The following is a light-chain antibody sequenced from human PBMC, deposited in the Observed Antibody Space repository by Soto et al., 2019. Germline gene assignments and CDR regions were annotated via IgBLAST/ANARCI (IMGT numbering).Light chain of an antibody. Sequence: QSVLTQPASVSGSPGQSITISCTRTSSDVGGYNYVSWYQQHPGKAPKLMIYEVNNRPSGVTKRFSSSKSGNTASLTISGLQAEDEADNYYCTSTSSRNEVFGTGTKVTVL. J-gene: IGLJ1*01. V-gene: IGLV2-14*01. CDR1: SSDVGGYNY. CDR3: CTSTSSRNEV. CDR2: EVN.